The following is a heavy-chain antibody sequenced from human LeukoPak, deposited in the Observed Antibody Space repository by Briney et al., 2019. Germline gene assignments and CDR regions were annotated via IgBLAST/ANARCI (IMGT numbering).Heavy chain of an antibody. D-gene: IGHD5/OR15-5a*01. V-gene: IGHV4-61*09. CDR2: INHSGST. Sequence: PSQTLSLTCTVSGGSISSGSYHWIWIRQPAGKGLEWIGEINHSGSTNYNPSLKSRVTISVDKSKNQFSLKLSSVTAADTAVYYCARVKSTYYYMDVWGKGTTVTVSS. CDR1: GGSISSGSYH. J-gene: IGHJ6*03. CDR3: ARVKSTYYYMDV.